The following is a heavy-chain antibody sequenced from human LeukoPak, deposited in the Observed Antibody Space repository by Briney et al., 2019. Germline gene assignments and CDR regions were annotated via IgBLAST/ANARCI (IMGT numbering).Heavy chain of an antibody. Sequence: ESGPTLVKPPQILTLPCTFPGFSLRTSGVGVGWIHQPPGKALEGLALLYWDDERRYSPSLKSRLTITKDTSKNQVVLTMTNMDPVDTATYYCAHSPPELNYYDSSGYYHNWFDPWGQGTLVTASS. D-gene: IGHD3-22*01. CDR1: GFSLRTSGVG. CDR3: AHSPPELNYYDSSGYYHNWFDP. J-gene: IGHJ5*02. CDR2: LYWDDER. V-gene: IGHV2-5*02.